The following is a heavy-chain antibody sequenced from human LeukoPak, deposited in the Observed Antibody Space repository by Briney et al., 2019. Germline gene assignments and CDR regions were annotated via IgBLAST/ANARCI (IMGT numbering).Heavy chain of an antibody. Sequence: ASVKVSCKVSGYTLTELSMHWVRQAPGKGLEWMGGFDPEDGETIYAQKFQGRVTMTEDTSTNTAYMELSSLRSEDTAVYYCAKAYSSSWYGAFDIWGQGTMVTVSS. CDR2: FDPEDGET. J-gene: IGHJ3*02. D-gene: IGHD6-13*01. CDR3: AKAYSSSWYGAFDI. V-gene: IGHV1-24*01. CDR1: GYTLTELS.